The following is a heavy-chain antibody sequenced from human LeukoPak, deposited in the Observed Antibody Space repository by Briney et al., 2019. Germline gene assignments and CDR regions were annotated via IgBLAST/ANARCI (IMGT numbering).Heavy chain of an antibody. CDR3: ARELGRGGSAFDV. CDR2: IEVDGSVA. Sequence: GGSLRLSCEASGFSLSNHWMHWVRQAPGKGLVWVAHIEVDGSVANYGDSVKGRFTISRDNAKNTLFLQMDGLRDEDTAVYYCARELGRGGSAFDVWGPGTMVTVSS. CDR1: GFSLSNHW. D-gene: IGHD3-16*01. J-gene: IGHJ3*01. V-gene: IGHV3-74*01.